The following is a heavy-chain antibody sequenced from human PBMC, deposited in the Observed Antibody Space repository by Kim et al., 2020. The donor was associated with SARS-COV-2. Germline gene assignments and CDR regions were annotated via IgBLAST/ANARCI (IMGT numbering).Heavy chain of an antibody. Sequence: GGSLRLSCAASGFTFSSYAMHWVRQAPGKGLEWVAVISYDGSNKYYADSVKGRFTISRDNSKNTRYLQMNSLRAEDTAVYYCASGVVRLSTVVTPWFDAYWGQGTLVTVSS. CDR3: ASGVVRLSTVVTPWFDAY. CDR2: ISYDGSNK. V-gene: IGHV3-30*04. D-gene: IGHD4-17*01. J-gene: IGHJ4*02. CDR1: GFTFSSYA.